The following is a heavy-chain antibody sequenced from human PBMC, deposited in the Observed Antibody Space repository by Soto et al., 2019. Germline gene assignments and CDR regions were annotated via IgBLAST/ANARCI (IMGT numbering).Heavy chain of an antibody. CDR1: GDSISTVDYF. J-gene: IGHJ5*01. Sequence: PSETLSLTCSVSGDSISTVDYFWAWIRQPPGQALEYIGYIYKSTTTYYNPSFESRAATSLDTSKSQFSLTVTSVTAADTAVYFCARGRYCLTGRCFPNWFDSWGQGTLVTVSS. D-gene: IGHD2-15*01. CDR3: ARGRYCLTGRCFPNWFDS. CDR2: IYKSTTT. V-gene: IGHV4-30-4*01.